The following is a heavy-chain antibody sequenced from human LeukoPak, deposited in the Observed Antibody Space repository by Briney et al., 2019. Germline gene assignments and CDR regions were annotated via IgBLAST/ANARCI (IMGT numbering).Heavy chain of an antibody. J-gene: IGHJ4*02. CDR1: GFVFSTYA. D-gene: IGHD1-1*01. V-gene: IGHV3-23*01. CDR2: ISSSGDNT. CDR3: AKVKALDAVASYFDY. Sequence: GGSLRLSCAASGFVFSTYAMGWVRQAPGKGLEWVSAISSSGDNTYYADSVKGQFTISRDNSKNTLDLQMNSLRAEDTVMYHCAKVKALDAVASYFDYWGQGTLVTVSS.